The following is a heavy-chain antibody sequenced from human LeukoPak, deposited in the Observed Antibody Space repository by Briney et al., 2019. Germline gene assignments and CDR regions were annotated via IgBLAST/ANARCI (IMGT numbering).Heavy chain of an antibody. Sequence: ASVKVSCKASGYTFTAYFIYWVRLAPGQGLEWMGLINPNSGGAQYSQKFQGRVTMTRDTSISTAYMELSRLRSDDTALYYCARGRGITMIVVDAAFDIWGQGTMVTVSS. J-gene: IGHJ3*02. CDR3: ARGRGITMIVVDAAFDI. CDR1: GYTFTAYF. D-gene: IGHD3-22*01. CDR2: INPNSGGA. V-gene: IGHV1-2*02.